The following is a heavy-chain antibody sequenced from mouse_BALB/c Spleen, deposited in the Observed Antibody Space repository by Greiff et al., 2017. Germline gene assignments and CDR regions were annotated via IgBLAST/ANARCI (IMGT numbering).Heavy chain of an antibody. Sequence: VQLQQSGAELMKPGASVKISCTATGYTFSSYWIEWVKQRPGHGLEWIGEILPGSGSTNYNEKFKGKATFTADTSSNTAYMQLSSLTSEDSAVYYCAREEKGTGTDYWGQGTTLTVSS. CDR2: ILPGSGST. V-gene: IGHV1-9*01. D-gene: IGHD4-1*01. CDR1: GYTFSSYW. J-gene: IGHJ2*01. CDR3: AREEKGTGTDY.